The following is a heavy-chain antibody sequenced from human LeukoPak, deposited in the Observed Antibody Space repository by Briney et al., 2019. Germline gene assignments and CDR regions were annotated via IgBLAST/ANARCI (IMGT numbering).Heavy chain of an antibody. D-gene: IGHD6-6*01. CDR1: GGSINSYY. CDR3: ARGQLIFDY. CDR2: IYYSGST. J-gene: IGHJ4*02. V-gene: IGHV4-59*01. Sequence: SETLSLTCTVSGGSINSYYWSWIRQPPGKGLEWIGYIYYSGSTNYNPSLKSRVTISVDTSKNQFSLKLSSVTAADTAVYYCARGQLIFDYWGQGTLVTVSS.